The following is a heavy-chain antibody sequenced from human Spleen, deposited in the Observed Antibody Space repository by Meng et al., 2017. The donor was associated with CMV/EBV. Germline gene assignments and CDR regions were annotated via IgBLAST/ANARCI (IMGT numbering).Heavy chain of an antibody. Sequence: GESLKISCAAPGFTFSDYSLNWVRQAPGKGLEWISYISFSGTTMYYADSVKGRFTISRDNAKNSLYLQMNSLRADDTALYYCARVGLGFDIWGQGTLVTVSS. CDR3: ARVGLGFDI. J-gene: IGHJ3*02. D-gene: IGHD1-26*01. CDR2: ISFSGTTM. CDR1: GFTFSDYS. V-gene: IGHV3-48*04.